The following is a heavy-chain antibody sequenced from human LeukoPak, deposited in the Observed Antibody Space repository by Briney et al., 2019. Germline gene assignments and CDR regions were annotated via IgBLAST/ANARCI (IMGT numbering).Heavy chain of an antibody. CDR3: ARGEQWLVYFDY. CDR2: IYYSGST. CDR1: GGSISSYY. J-gene: IGHJ4*02. V-gene: IGHV4-59*01. D-gene: IGHD6-19*01. Sequence: PSETLSLTCTVSGGSISSYYWSWIRQPPGKGLEWIGYIYYSGSTRYNPSLKSRVTISVDTSKNQFSLKLSSVTAADTAVYYCARGEQWLVYFDYWGQGTLVTVSS.